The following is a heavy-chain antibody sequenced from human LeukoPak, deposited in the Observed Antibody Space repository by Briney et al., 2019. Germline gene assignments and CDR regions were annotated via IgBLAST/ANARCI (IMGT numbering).Heavy chain of an antibody. CDR2: IYRGVST. J-gene: IGHJ6*02. Sequence: GGSLRLSCAASGFTVCSNYMSCVRQAPGEGRGWVSVIYRGVSTYYADSVKGRFTISRDNSKNTLYLQMNSLRAEDMAVYYCARERTNYYYGMDVWGQGTTVTVSS. CDR1: GFTVCSNY. CDR3: ARERTNYYYGMDV. V-gene: IGHV3-66*01.